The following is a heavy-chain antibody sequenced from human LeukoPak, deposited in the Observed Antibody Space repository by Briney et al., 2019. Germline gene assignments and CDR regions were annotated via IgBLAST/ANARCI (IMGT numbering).Heavy chain of an antibody. CDR2: ISGSGGST. D-gene: IGHD3-10*01. CDR1: GFTFSSYA. J-gene: IGHJ5*02. CDR3: AKDGTVRGARGWFDP. Sequence: GGSLRLSCAASGFTFSSYAMSWVRLAPGKGLEWVSAISGSGGSTYYADSVKGWFTISRDNSKNTLYLQMNSLRAEDTDVYYCAKDGTVRGARGWFDPWGQGTLVTVSS. V-gene: IGHV3-23*01.